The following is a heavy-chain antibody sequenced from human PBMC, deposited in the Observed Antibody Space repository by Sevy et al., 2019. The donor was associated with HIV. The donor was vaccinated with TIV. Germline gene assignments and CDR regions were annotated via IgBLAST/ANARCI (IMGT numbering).Heavy chain of an antibody. CDR3: ATDVLRYFDWFKNHYYYGMDV. V-gene: IGHV1-18*01. Sequence: ASVKVSCKASGYTFTSYGISWVRQAPGQGLEWMGWISAYNGNTNYAQKLQGRVTMTTDTSTSTAYMELRSLRSDDTAVYYCATDVLRYFDWFKNHYYYGMDVWGPGTTVTVSS. J-gene: IGHJ6*02. D-gene: IGHD3-9*01. CDR1: GYTFTSYG. CDR2: ISAYNGNT.